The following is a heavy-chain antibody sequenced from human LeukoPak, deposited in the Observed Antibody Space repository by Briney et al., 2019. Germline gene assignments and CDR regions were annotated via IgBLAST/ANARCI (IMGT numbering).Heavy chain of an antibody. V-gene: IGHV3-74*01. D-gene: IGHD7-27*01. Sequence: GGSLRLSCAASGFTFSTYWMHWVRQAPGKGLVWVPHINSDGSSTSYADSVKGRFTISRDNAKNTLYLQMNSLRDEDTAVYYCARDTLQLGIDYWGQGTLVTVSS. CDR1: GFTFSTYW. CDR2: INSDGSST. J-gene: IGHJ4*02. CDR3: ARDTLQLGIDY.